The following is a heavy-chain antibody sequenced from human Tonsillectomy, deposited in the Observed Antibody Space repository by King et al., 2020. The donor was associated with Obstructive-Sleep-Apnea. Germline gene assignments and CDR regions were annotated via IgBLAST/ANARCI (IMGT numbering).Heavy chain of an antibody. CDR3: ARGPWELLLYYYYYYGMDV. J-gene: IGHJ6*02. V-gene: IGHV1-69*10. Sequence: HVQLVESGAEVKKPGSSVKVSCTASGGTFSSYAISWVRQAPGQGLEWMGGIIPILGIANYAQKFQGRVTITADKSTSTAYMELSSLRSEDTAVYYCARGPWELLLYYYYYYGMDVWGQGTTVTVSS. D-gene: IGHD1-26*01. CDR1: GGTFSSYA. CDR2: IIPILGIA.